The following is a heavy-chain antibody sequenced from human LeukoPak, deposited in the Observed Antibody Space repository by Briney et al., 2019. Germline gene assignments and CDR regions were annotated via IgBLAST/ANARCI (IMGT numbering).Heavy chain of an antibody. Sequence: GESLKISCKGSGYNFTSYWIGWVRQMPGKGLEGMGTIYPGDSDTRYSQSFQGQVTISADKSVSTAYLQWSSLKASDTAMYYCARSDSSGAARGIQYWGQGTPVTVSS. D-gene: IGHD3-22*01. CDR3: ARSDSSGAARGIQY. V-gene: IGHV5-51*01. CDR2: IYPGDSDT. CDR1: GYNFTSYW. J-gene: IGHJ1*01.